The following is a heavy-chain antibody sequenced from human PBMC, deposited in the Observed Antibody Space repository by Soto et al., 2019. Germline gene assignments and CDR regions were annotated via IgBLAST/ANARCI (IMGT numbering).Heavy chain of an antibody. Sequence: QVQLVESGGGVVQPGRSLRLSCAASGFTFSSYAMHWVRQAPGKGLEWVAVISYDGSNKYYADSVKGRFTISRDNYKNTLYLQMNSLRAEDTAVYYCAREYVASGGSYYYGMDVWGQGTTVTVSS. J-gene: IGHJ6*02. D-gene: IGHD3-10*01. CDR1: GFTFSSYA. CDR3: AREYVASGGSYYYGMDV. CDR2: ISYDGSNK. V-gene: IGHV3-30-3*01.